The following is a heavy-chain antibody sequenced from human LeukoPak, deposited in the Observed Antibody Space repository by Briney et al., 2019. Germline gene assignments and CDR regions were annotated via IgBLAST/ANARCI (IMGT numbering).Heavy chain of an antibody. CDR3: ARVPGAVTSNWFDP. J-gene: IGHJ5*02. D-gene: IGHD4-17*01. Sequence: PSETLSLTCAVSGGSISSSNWWSWVRQPPGKGLEWIGEIYHSGSTNYNPSLKSRVTISVDKSKNQFSLKLSSVTAADTAVYYCARVPGAVTSNWFDPWGQGTLVTVSS. CDR2: IYHSGST. CDR1: GGSISSSNW. V-gene: IGHV4-4*02.